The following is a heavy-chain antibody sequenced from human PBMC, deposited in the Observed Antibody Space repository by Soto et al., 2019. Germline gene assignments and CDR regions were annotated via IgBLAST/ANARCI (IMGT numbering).Heavy chain of an antibody. J-gene: IGHJ5*02. CDR2: IYYSGST. CDR3: ATKWRNWFDP. D-gene: IGHD1-26*01. V-gene: IGHV4-61*05. CDR1: GGSISSSSYY. Sequence: SETLSLTCTVSGGSISSSSYYWGWIRQPPGKGLEWIGYIYYSGSTNYNPSLRGRLTISVDTSKNQFSLKLSSVTAADTAVYYCATKWRNWFDPWGQGTLVTVSS.